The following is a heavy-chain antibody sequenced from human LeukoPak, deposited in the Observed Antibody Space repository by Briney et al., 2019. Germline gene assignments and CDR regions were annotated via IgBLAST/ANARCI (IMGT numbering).Heavy chain of an antibody. CDR3: ARAYGSGSYLYLDY. CDR2: IYHSGYS. V-gene: IGHV4-4*02. CDR1: GGSLRHTKW. J-gene: IGHJ4*02. D-gene: IGHD3-10*01. Sequence: SETLSLTCAVSGGSLRHTKWWARVRPPPGKGPEWVGAIYHSGYSNYNASLGSRVTISVDTSKNQFSLKLTSATAADTAVYYCARAYGSGSYLYLDYWGQGTLVTVSS.